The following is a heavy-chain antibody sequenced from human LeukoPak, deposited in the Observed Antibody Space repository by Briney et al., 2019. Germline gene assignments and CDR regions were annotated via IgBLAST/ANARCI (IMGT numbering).Heavy chain of an antibody. J-gene: IGHJ4*02. CDR1: GFTFSSYG. D-gene: IGHD6-13*01. CDR2: TSGSGGST. CDR3: AKHRSAIAASGSNY. Sequence: GGSLRLSCAASGFTFSSYGMTWVRQAPGKGLEWISGTSGSGGSTYYANSVKGRFTISRDDSNNTLYLQMNNLRVEDTAVYYCAKHRSAIAASGSNYWGQGTLVSVSS. V-gene: IGHV3-23*01.